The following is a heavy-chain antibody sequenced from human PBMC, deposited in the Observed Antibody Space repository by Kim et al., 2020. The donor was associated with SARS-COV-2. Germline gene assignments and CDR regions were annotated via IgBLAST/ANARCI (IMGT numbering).Heavy chain of an antibody. J-gene: IGHJ4*02. D-gene: IGHD3-9*01. CDR2: IYHSGST. Sequence: SETLSLTCAVSGGSISSSNWWSWVRQPPGKGLEWIGEIYHSGSTNYNPSLKSRVTISVDKSKNQFSLKLSSVTAADTAVYYCASMRGYDILTGYYTLDYWGQGTLVTVSS. CDR3: ASMRGYDILTGYYTLDY. CDR1: GGSISSSNW. V-gene: IGHV4-4*02.